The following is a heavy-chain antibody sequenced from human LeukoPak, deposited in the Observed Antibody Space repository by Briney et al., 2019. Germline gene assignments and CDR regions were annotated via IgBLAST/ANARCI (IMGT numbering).Heavy chain of an antibody. CDR3: ARGYEGMAFSFDY. CDR2: IYPGDSDT. CDR1: GYSFTSYW. V-gene: IGHV5-51*01. Sequence: GESLQISCKGSGYSFTSYWIGWVRQLPGKGLEWMGIIYPGDSDTRYSPSFQGQVTISADKSISTAYLQWSSLKASDTAMYYCARGYEGMAFSFDYWGQGTLVTVSS. D-gene: IGHD5-24*01. J-gene: IGHJ4*02.